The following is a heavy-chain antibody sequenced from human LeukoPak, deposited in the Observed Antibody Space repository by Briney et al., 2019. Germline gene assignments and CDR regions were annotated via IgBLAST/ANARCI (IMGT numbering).Heavy chain of an antibody. CDR2: VFYRGPT. D-gene: IGHD3-10*01. J-gene: IGHJ5*02. Sequence: PSETLSLTCTVSGYSINSAFYWGWIRVPPGKGLEWIGSVFYRGPTYYNSSLKSRVNISIDTSKNQFSLKLNSLTAEDTAMYYCVRDGYYGSGSPGWFGPWGPGTLVIVSA. CDR1: GYSINSAFY. CDR3: VRDGYYGSGSPGWFGP. V-gene: IGHV4-38-2*02.